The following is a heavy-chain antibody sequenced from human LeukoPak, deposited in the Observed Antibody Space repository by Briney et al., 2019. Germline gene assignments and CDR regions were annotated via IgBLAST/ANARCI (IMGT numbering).Heavy chain of an antibody. CDR2: ISDTGRTI. Sequence: PGGSLRLSCAASGFIFSDYYMSWIRQAPGKGLEWVSYISDTGRTIYYADSVKGRFTLSRDNGKNSLYLQMSSLRAEDTAVYYCARGAVWFGDLWGYFDYWGQGTLVTVSS. D-gene: IGHD3-10*01. CDR1: GFIFSDYY. J-gene: IGHJ4*02. CDR3: ARGAVWFGDLWGYFDY. V-gene: IGHV3-11*01.